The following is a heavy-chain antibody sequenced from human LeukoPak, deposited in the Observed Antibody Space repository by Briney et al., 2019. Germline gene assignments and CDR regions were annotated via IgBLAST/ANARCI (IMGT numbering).Heavy chain of an antibody. CDR2: ISAYNGNT. CDR3: ARIPYSSGWFDAFDI. V-gene: IGHV1-18*04. J-gene: IGHJ3*02. CDR1: GYTFTSYG. D-gene: IGHD6-19*01. Sequence: ASVKVSCKASGYTFTSYGISWVRQAPGQGLEWMGWISAYNGNTNHAQKLQGRVTMTTDTSTSTAYMELRSLRSDDTAVYYCARIPYSSGWFDAFDIWGQGTMVTVSS.